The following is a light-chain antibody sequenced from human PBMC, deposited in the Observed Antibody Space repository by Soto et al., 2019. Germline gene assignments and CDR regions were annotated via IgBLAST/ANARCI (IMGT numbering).Light chain of an antibody. CDR3: QQYNDWPLT. Sequence: EILMTQSPVTLSVSPGERATLSCRASQSVSSNFAWYQQKPGQAPSLVIYGAFTRATGIPARFSGTGSGTEFTLTISSLQSEDFALYYCQQYNDWPLTFGQGTKVEI. J-gene: IGKJ1*01. CDR2: GAF. V-gene: IGKV3-15*01. CDR1: QSVSSN.